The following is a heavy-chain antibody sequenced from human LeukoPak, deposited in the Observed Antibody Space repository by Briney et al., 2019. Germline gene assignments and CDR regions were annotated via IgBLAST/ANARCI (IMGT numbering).Heavy chain of an antibody. CDR3: AREFDGSASGAGY. CDR1: GFTFSSYS. J-gene: IGHJ4*02. V-gene: IGHV3-21*01. Sequence: PGGSLRLSCAASGFTFSSYSMNWVRQAPGKGLEWVSSISSSSSYIYYADSVKGRFTISRDNAKRSLYLQMNSLRADDTAVYYCAREFDGSASGAGYWGQGTLVTVSS. CDR2: ISSSSSYI. D-gene: IGHD1-26*01.